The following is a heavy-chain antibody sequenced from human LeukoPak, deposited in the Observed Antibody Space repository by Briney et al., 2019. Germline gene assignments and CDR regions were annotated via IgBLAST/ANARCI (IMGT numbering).Heavy chain of an antibody. V-gene: IGHV3-21*01. CDR2: ISSSSSYI. J-gene: IGHJ4*02. CDR1: GFTFSSYS. Sequence: PGGSLRLSCAASGFTFSSYSMNWVRQAPGKGLEWVSSISSSSSYIYYADSVKGRFTISRDNSKNTLYLQMNSLRAEDTAVYYCARERTAAAGQKAGIDYWGQGTLVTVSS. CDR3: ARERTAAAGQKAGIDY. D-gene: IGHD6-13*01.